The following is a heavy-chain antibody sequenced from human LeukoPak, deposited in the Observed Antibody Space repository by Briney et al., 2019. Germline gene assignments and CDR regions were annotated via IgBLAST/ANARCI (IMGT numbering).Heavy chain of an antibody. V-gene: IGHV5-51*01. Sequence: GVALQISSKGSGYRFTTYWIGWVRPRPGKGLGWMGIIYPGDSDTRYSPSFQGQVTISADKSISTAYLQWSSLKASDTAMYYCARSSSAYHSTFDFWGQGTLVTVSS. CDR3: ARSSSAYHSTFDF. D-gene: IGHD5-12*01. CDR2: IYPGDSDT. CDR1: GYRFTTYW. J-gene: IGHJ4*02.